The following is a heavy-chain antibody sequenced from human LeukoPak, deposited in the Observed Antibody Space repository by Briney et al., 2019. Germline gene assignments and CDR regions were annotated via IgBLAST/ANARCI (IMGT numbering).Heavy chain of an antibody. J-gene: IGHJ4*02. CDR2: FDPEDGET. V-gene: IGHV1-24*01. CDR3: ASSMVRGVIITYYFDY. Sequence: ASVKVSCKVSGYTLTELSMHWVRQAPGKGLEWMGGFDPEDGETIYAQKFQGRVTMTEDTSTDTAYMKLGSLRSEDTAVYYCASSMVRGVIITYYFDYWGQGTLVTVSS. CDR1: GYTLTELS. D-gene: IGHD3-10*01.